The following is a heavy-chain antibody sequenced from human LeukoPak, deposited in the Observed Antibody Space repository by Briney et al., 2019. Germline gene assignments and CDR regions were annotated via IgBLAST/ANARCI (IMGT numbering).Heavy chain of an antibody. D-gene: IGHD1-26*01. Sequence: SETLSLTCTVSGGSISSGSYYWSWIRQPAGKGLEWIGRIYTSGSTNYNPSLKSRVTISVDTSKNQFSLKLSSVTAADTAVYYCAREVGATSGYFDYWGQGTLVTVSS. CDR2: IYTSGST. CDR1: GGSISSGSYY. CDR3: AREVGATSGYFDY. J-gene: IGHJ4*02. V-gene: IGHV4-61*02.